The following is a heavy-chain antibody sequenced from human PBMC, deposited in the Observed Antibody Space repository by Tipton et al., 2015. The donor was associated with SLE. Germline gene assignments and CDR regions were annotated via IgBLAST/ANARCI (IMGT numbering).Heavy chain of an antibody. CDR2: INHSGNT. D-gene: IGHD1-14*01. CDR1: GEFISSNNYY. CDR3: ARDPTLMEPIYERNWFDP. Sequence: LRLSCSVSGEFISSNNYYWGWIRQSPGKDLEWIGSINHSGNTHYNPSLKSRVTISVDTSKNQFSLKLTSVTAADTAIYYCARDPTLMEPIYERNWFDPWGHGTLVTVSS. V-gene: IGHV4-39*07. J-gene: IGHJ5*02.